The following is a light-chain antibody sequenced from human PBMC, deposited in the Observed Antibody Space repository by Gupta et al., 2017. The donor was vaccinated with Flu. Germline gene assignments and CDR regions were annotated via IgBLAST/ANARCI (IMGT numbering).Light chain of an antibody. CDR1: RSVRSTY. CDR2: GAS. CDR3: QQYGRSPYT. Sequence: EIVLTQSPGTLSLSPGERATLSCRASRSVRSTYLAWYQQKPGQTPRLLIYGASNRATGIPDRISGSGSGTDFTLTISRLEPEDFGVYYCQQYGRSPYTFGQGTKLEIK. V-gene: IGKV3-20*01. J-gene: IGKJ2*01.